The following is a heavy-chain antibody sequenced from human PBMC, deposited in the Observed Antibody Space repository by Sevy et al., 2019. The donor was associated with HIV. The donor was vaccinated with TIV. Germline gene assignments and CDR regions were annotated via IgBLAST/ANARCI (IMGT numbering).Heavy chain of an antibody. Sequence: GGSLRLSCAASGFTFSSYSMNWVRQAPGKGLEWVSYISSSSSTIYYDDSVKGRFSISRDNAKNSLYLQMNSLRDEDTAVYYCARDRSYEDPLSDAFDIWGQWTMVTVSS. D-gene: IGHD3-10*01. CDR1: GFTFSSYS. CDR3: ARDRSYEDPLSDAFDI. V-gene: IGHV3-48*02. J-gene: IGHJ3*02. CDR2: ISSSSSTI.